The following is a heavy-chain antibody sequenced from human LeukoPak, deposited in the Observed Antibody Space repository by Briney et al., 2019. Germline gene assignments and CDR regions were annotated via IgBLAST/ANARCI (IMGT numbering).Heavy chain of an antibody. V-gene: IGHV4-39*07. Sequence: SETLSLTCTVSGGSIISSSFWWGWICQPPGKGLEWIGSIYYSGVSYYNTSLKSRVTISVDTSKNQFSLKVASVTAADTAIYYCAKGAGGFSYYNWFDPWGQGTLVTVSS. CDR3: AKGAGGFSYYNWFDP. J-gene: IGHJ5*02. CDR2: IYYSGVS. CDR1: GGSIISSSFW. D-gene: IGHD5-18*01.